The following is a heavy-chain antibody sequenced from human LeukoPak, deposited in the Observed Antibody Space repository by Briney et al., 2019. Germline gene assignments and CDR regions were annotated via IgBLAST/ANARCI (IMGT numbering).Heavy chain of an antibody. CDR3: ARDPCSSTSCRGPPWFDP. J-gene: IGHJ5*02. CDR1: GYTFTSYN. V-gene: IGHV1-46*01. D-gene: IGHD2-2*01. CDR2: INPSGGST. Sequence: GASVKVSCRASGYTFTSYNMHWVRQAPGQGLEWMGIINPSGGSTSYAQKFPGRVTMTRDTSTSTVYMELSSLRSEDTAVYYCARDPCSSTSCRGPPWFDPWGQGTLVTVSS.